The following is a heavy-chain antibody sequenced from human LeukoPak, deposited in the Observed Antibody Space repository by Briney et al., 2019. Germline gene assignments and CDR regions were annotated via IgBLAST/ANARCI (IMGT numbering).Heavy chain of an antibody. CDR3: AKKRGYNYGFDY. J-gene: IGHJ4*02. CDR2: IHYSGRT. Sequence: SETLSLTCTVSGGSISNGDYHWGWIRQPPGKGLEWIGSIHYSGRTYFNPSLKSRVTISLDTSTNNFSLNLTSVTAADTAIYYCAKKRGYNYGFDYWGQGTLVTVSS. V-gene: IGHV4-39*07. D-gene: IGHD5-18*01. CDR1: GGSISNGDYH.